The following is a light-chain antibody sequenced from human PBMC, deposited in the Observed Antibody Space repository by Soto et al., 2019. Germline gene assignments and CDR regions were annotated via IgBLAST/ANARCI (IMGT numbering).Light chain of an antibody. Sequence: EIVLTQSPGTLSLSPGERATLSCRASQSVSSSYLAWYQQKAGQAPRLLIYGASSRATGIPDRFSGSGSGTDFTLTISRLEPEDFAVYYCQQYGGSPRTFGQGTKVDIK. J-gene: IGKJ1*01. CDR1: QSVSSSY. CDR3: QQYGGSPRT. V-gene: IGKV3-20*01. CDR2: GAS.